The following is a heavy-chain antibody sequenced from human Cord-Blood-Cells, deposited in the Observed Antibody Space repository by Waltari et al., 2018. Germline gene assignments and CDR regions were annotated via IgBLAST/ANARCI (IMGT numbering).Heavy chain of an antibody. J-gene: IGHJ4*02. Sequence: QVQLQQWGAGLLKPSETLSLTCAVYGGSVSGYYWSWIRQPPGKGLEWIGEINHSGSTNYNPSLKSRVTISVDTSKNQFSLKLSSVTAADTAVYYCARWLKGSPFDYWGQGTLVTVSS. V-gene: IGHV4-34*01. D-gene: IGHD6-19*01. CDR1: GGSVSGYY. CDR2: INHSGST. CDR3: ARWLKGSPFDY.